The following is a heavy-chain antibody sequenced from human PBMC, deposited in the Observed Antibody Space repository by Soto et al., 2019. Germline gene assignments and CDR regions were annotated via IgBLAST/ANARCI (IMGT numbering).Heavy chain of an antibody. D-gene: IGHD7-27*01. Sequence: QLQLQESGPGLVKPSETLSLTCTVSGGSISSSSYYWGWIRQPPGKGLEWIGSIYYSGSTYYNPSLKSRVTISVHTSKNQFSLKLSSVPAADTAVYYCASLTDLDDAFDIWGQGTMVTVSS. V-gene: IGHV4-39*01. CDR3: ASLTDLDDAFDI. CDR2: IYYSGST. J-gene: IGHJ3*02. CDR1: GGSISSSSYY.